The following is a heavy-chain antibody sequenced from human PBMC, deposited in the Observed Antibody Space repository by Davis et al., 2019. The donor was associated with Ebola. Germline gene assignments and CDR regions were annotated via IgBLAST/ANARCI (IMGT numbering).Heavy chain of an antibody. CDR1: GGSFSGYY. V-gene: IGHV4-34*01. CDR3: ARTRHSVVVAATSHWFDP. J-gene: IGHJ5*02. CDR2: INHSGST. Sequence: MPSETLSLTRAVYGGSFSGYYWSWIRQPPGKGLEWIGEINHSGSTNYNPSLKSRVTISVDTSKNQFSLKLSSVTAADTAVYYCARTRHSVVVAATSHWFDPWGQGTLVTVSS. D-gene: IGHD2-15*01.